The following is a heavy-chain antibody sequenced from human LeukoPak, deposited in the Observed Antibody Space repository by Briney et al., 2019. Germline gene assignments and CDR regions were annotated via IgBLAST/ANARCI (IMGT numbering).Heavy chain of an antibody. J-gene: IGHJ4*02. Sequence: ASVKVSCKVSGYTLTELSMHWVRQAPGKGLEWMGGFDPEDGETIYAQKFQGRVTMTEGTSTDTAYMELSSLRSEDTAVYYCATDLGGNSGWLVYYLDYWGQGTLVTVSS. CDR2: FDPEDGET. CDR1: GYTLTELS. CDR3: ATDLGGNSGWLVYYLDY. V-gene: IGHV1-24*01. D-gene: IGHD6-19*01.